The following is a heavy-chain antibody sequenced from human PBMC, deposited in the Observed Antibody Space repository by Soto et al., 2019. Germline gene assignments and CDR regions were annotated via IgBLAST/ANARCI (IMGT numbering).Heavy chain of an antibody. CDR2: IKSKIDGGTT. J-gene: IGHJ4*02. CDR3: TTERMAVAGYSPNH. V-gene: IGHV3-15*07. Sequence: GGSLRLSCAVSGFTFSDAWMGWVRQAPGKGLEWVGRIKSKIDGGTTDYAAPVKGRFSISRDDSKNTLYLQMNSLKTEDTAVYFCTTERMAVAGYSPNHWGQGTLVTVSS. D-gene: IGHD6-19*01. CDR1: GFTFSDAW.